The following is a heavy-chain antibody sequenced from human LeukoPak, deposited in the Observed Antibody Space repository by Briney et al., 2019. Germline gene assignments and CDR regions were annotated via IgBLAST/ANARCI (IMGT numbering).Heavy chain of an antibody. CDR1: GGSISSGGYY. D-gene: IGHD6-19*01. J-gene: IGHJ3*02. Sequence: SETLSLTCTVSGGSISSGGYYWSWLRQHPGKGLEWVGYIYYSGSTYYNPSLKSRVTISVDTSKNQFSLKLSSVTAADTAVYCCAREGVNTAKGIAVDALLICGQGAMVTVSS. CDR3: AREGVNTAKGIAVDALLI. V-gene: IGHV4-31*03. CDR2: IYYSGST.